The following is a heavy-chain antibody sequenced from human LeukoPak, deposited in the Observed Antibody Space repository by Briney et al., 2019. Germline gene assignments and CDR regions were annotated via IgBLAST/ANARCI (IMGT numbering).Heavy chain of an antibody. V-gene: IGHV3-23*01. D-gene: IGHD1-1*01. J-gene: IGHJ4*02. CDR3: AKDGYAGFDY. CDR2: ISGSGGST. Sequence: GGSLRLSCAASGFTFSSYAMSWVRQAPVKGLEWVSAISGSGGSTYYANSVKGRFTISRDNSKNTLYLQMNSLRAEDTAVYYCAKDGYAGFDYWGQGTLVTVSS. CDR1: GFTFSSYA.